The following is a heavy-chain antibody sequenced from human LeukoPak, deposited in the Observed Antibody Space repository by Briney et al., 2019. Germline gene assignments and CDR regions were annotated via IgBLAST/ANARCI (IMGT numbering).Heavy chain of an antibody. CDR1: GFTFSDHY. J-gene: IGHJ4*02. CDR3: VRGACSGSYCPFDY. D-gene: IGHD3-10*02. CDR2: VSSNGGST. V-gene: IGHV3-64*01. Sequence: GGSLRLSCATSGFTFSDHYLDWVRQAPGKGLEYVSAVSSNGGSTHYANSVKGRFIISRDNSKNTLYLQMGSLRAEDMAVYYCVRGACSGSYCPFDYWGQGTLVTVSS.